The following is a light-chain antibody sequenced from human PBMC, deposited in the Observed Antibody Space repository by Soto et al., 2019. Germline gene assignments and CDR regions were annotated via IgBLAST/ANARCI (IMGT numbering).Light chain of an antibody. CDR1: SSDVGNYNL. Sequence: QSVLTQPASGSGSPGQSITISCTGTSSDVGNYNLVSWYQQHPGKAPKLMIYEGSKRPSGVSYRLSGSKSGNTASLTISGLQAEDEADYYCCSYSGGSTSVVFGGGTKLTVL. V-gene: IGLV2-23*01. CDR3: CSYSGGSTSVV. CDR2: EGS. J-gene: IGLJ2*01.